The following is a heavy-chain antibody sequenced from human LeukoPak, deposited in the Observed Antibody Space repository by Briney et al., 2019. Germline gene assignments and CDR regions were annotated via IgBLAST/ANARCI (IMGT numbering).Heavy chain of an antibody. Sequence: EASVKVSCKASGYTFTGYYMHWVRQAPGQGLEWMGWINPNSGGTNYAQKFQGRVTMTRDTSISTAYKELSRLRSDDTAVYYCARAERRNYYYYMDVWGKGTTVTVSS. J-gene: IGHJ6*03. CDR2: INPNSGGT. CDR3: ARAERRNYYYYMDV. D-gene: IGHD1-1*01. V-gene: IGHV1-2*02. CDR1: GYTFTGYY.